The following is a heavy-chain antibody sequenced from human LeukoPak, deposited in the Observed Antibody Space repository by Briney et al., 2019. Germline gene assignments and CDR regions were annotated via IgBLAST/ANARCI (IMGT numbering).Heavy chain of an antibody. CDR2: ISRRSRHV. J-gene: IGHJ1*01. D-gene: IGHD1-1*01. CDR1: GFTFSDYS. Sequence: GGSLRLSCAASGFTFSDYSMNWVRQAPGKGLQGVSSISRRSRHVYYAGSVKGRFTISRDDARNSLYLQMNSLRAEDMAVYFCVRVLLASRSTTAFLYNLGQGTLVTVSS. CDR3: VRVLLASRSTTAFLYN. V-gene: IGHV3-21*01.